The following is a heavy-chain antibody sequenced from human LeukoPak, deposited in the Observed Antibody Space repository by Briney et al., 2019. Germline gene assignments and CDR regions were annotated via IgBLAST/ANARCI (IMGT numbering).Heavy chain of an antibody. CDR2: ISGDGGST. V-gene: IGHV3-43*02. CDR3: AKDMNFWSGYDYYYYGMDG. D-gene: IGHD3-3*01. CDR1: GFTFSSYS. Sequence: GGSLRLSCAASGFTFSSYSMNWVRQAPGKGLEWVSLISGDGGSTYYADSVKGRFTISRDNSKNSLYLQMDSLRTEDTALYYCAKDMNFWSGYDYYYYGMDGWGQGTTVTVSS. J-gene: IGHJ6*02.